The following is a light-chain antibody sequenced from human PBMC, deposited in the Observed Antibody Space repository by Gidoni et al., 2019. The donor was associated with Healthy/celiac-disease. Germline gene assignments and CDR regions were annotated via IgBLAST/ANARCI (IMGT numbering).Light chain of an antibody. Sequence: QSVLTQPPPASGTPGQRVTISCSGSSSNIGLNYVYWYQQLPGTAPNLLIYRNNQRPSGVPDRFSCSKSGNSASLAISGLRSEDEADYYCAAWDDSRSVHYVFGTGTKVTVL. V-gene: IGLV1-47*01. CDR3: AAWDDSRSVHYV. CDR1: SSNIGLNY. J-gene: IGLJ1*01. CDR2: RNN.